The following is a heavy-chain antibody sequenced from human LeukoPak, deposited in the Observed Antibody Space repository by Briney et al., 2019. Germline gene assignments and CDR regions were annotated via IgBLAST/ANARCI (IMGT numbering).Heavy chain of an antibody. V-gene: IGHV3-23*01. CDR2: ISGSGGST. CDR3: AKGVWSEDDAFDI. J-gene: IGHJ3*02. D-gene: IGHD2-8*02. Sequence: GGSLRLSCAASGFTFSSYAMSWVRQAPGKGLEWVSAISGSGGSTYYADSVKGRFAISRDNSKNTLYLQMNSLRAEDTAVYYCAKGVWSEDDAFDIWGQGTMVTVSS. CDR1: GFTFSSYA.